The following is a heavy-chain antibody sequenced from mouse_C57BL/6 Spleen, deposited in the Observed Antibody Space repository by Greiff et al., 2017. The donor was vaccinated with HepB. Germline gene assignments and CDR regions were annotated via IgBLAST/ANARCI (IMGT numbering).Heavy chain of an antibody. D-gene: IGHD1-1*01. V-gene: IGHV1-80*01. CDR3: ASGGTVVAHWYFDV. Sequence: VQLQQSGAELVKPGASVKISCKASGYAFSSYWMNWVKQRPGKGLEWIGQIYPGDGDTNYNGKFKGKATLTADKSSSTAYMQLSSLTSEDSAVYFCASGGTVVAHWYFDVWGTGTTVTVSS. J-gene: IGHJ1*03. CDR1: GYAFSSYW. CDR2: IYPGDGDT.